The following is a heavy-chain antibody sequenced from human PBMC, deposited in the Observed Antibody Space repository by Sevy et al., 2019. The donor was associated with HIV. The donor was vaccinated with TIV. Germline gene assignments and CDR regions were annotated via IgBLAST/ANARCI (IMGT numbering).Heavy chain of an antibody. Sequence: GGSLRLSCVGAGITFSDYYMSWIRQAPGKGLEWVSYMSSGTSYTNYADSVKGRFTISRDNAKNSLYLQMNSLRAEDTAVYYCARDRRNYGGQYFDYWGQGTLVTVSS. J-gene: IGHJ4*02. V-gene: IGHV3-11*06. CDR2: MSSGTSYT. CDR3: ARDRRNYGGQYFDY. D-gene: IGHD1-7*01. CDR1: GITFSDYY.